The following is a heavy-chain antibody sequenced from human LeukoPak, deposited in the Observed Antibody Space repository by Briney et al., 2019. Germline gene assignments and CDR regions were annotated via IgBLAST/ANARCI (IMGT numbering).Heavy chain of an antibody. D-gene: IGHD3-10*01. CDR3: ARDLRDNRWFGAYYYYMDV. CDR1: GFTFSNYA. J-gene: IGHJ6*03. Sequence: PGGSLRLSCAASGFTFSNYAMNWVRQAPGKGLEWVSSISSSSSYIYYADSVKGRFTVSRDNAKNSLYLQMNSLRAEDTAVYYCARDLRDNRWFGAYYYYMDVWGKGTTVTISS. CDR2: ISSSSSYI. V-gene: IGHV3-21*01.